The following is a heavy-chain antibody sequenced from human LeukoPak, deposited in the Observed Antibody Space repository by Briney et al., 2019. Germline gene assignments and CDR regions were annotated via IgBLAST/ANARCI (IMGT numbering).Heavy chain of an antibody. CDR2: INHSGST. D-gene: IGHD3-22*01. CDR3: ARGDYDSSYYFDY. V-gene: IGHV4-34*01. CDR1: GGSFGGYY. Sequence: SETLSLTCAVYGGSFGGYYWSWIRQPPGKGLEWIGEINHSGSTNYNPSLKSRVTISVDTSKNQFSLKLSSVTAADTAVYYCARGDYDSSYYFDYWGQGTLVTVSS. J-gene: IGHJ4*02.